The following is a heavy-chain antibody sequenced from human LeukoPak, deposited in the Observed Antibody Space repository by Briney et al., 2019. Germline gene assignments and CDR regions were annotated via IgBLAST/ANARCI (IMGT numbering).Heavy chain of an antibody. CDR3: ARRSYNSPFRY. CDR2: INHSGST. J-gene: IGHJ4*02. Sequence: SETLSLTCTVSGSSISSSDYYWGWIRQPPGKGLEWIGEINHSGSTNYNPSLKSRVTISVDTSKNHFSLNLRSVTAADTAVYYCARRSYNSPFRYWGQGTPVTVSS. V-gene: IGHV4-39*02. D-gene: IGHD5-24*01. CDR1: GSSISSSDYY.